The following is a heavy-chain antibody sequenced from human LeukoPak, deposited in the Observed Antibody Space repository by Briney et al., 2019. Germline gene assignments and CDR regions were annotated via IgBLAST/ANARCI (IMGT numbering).Heavy chain of an antibody. CDR2: ISSSEAST. CDR1: GFTFSSYP. Sequence: GGSLRLSCSASGFTFSSYPMHWVRQAPGKGLEYVSAISSSEASTYYADSVKGRFTISRDNAKNSLYLQMNSLRAEDTAVYYCARPETGIAAAGTNYYYGMDVWGQGTTVTVSS. J-gene: IGHJ6*02. V-gene: IGHV3-64*04. D-gene: IGHD6-13*01. CDR3: ARPETGIAAAGTNYYYGMDV.